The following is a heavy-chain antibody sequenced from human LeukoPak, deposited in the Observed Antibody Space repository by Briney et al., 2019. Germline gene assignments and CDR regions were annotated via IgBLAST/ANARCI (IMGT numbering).Heavy chain of an antibody. D-gene: IGHD3-22*01. J-gene: IGHJ2*01. CDR3: ARARDYYDSSGYSYWYFDL. CDR2: IKQDGSEK. V-gene: IGHV3-7*04. Sequence: PGGSLRLSCAASGFTISSYWMSWVRQAPGKGLEWVANIKQDGSEKHYVDSVQGRFTISRDNAKNSLYLQMNSLRAVDTAVYYCARARDYYDSSGYSYWYFDLWGRGTLVTVSS. CDR1: GFTISSYW.